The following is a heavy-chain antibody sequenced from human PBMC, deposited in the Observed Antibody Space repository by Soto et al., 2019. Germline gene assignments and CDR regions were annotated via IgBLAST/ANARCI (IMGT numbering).Heavy chain of an antibody. CDR2: INAGNGNT. CDR1: GYTFTSYA. V-gene: IGHV1-3*01. Sequence: ASVKVSCKASGYTFTSYAMHWVRQAPGQRLEWMGWINAGNGNTKYSQKFQGRVTITRDTSASTAYMELSSLRSEDTAVYFCARLDGYDHYFDYWGQGALVTVSS. D-gene: IGHD5-12*01. J-gene: IGHJ4*02. CDR3: ARLDGYDHYFDY.